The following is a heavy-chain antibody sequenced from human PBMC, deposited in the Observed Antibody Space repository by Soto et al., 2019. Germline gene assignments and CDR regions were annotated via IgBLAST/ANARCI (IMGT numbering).Heavy chain of an antibody. V-gene: IGHV4-30-4*01. CDR2: IYYSGST. D-gene: IGHD3-22*01. CDR1: GGSISSGDYY. Sequence: QVQLQESGPGLVKPSQTLSLTCTVSGGSISSGDYYWSWIRQPPGKGLEWIGYIYYSGSTYYNPSLKIRLTISLETSKNQLSLKLGSVTAADTAVYYWARLPRYYYDSSGYSAFDIWGQGSMVTVSS. J-gene: IGHJ3*02. CDR3: ARLPRYYYDSSGYSAFDI.